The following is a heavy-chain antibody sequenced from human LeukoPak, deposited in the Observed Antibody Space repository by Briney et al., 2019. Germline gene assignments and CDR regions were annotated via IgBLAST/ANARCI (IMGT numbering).Heavy chain of an antibody. J-gene: IGHJ4*02. V-gene: IGHV3-23*01. CDR3: AKRYYYDSSGYPGMYYFDY. CDR1: GFTFSSYD. CDR2: ISGSGGST. D-gene: IGHD3-22*01. Sequence: GGSLRLSCAASGFTFSSYDMSWVRQAPGRGLEWVSAISGSGGSTYYADSVKGRFTISRDNSKNTLYLQMNSLRAEDTAVYYCAKRYYYDSSGYPGMYYFDYWGQGTLVTVSS.